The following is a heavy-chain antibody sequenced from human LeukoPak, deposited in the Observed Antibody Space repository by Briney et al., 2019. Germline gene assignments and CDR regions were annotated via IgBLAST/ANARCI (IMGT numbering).Heavy chain of an antibody. CDR1: GFTFSSYG. V-gene: IGHV3-30*03. CDR3: LAGSFDY. J-gene: IGHJ4*02. CDR2: ISYDGSNK. Sequence: GGSLRLSCAASGFTFSSYGMHWDRQAPGKGLEWVAVISYDGSNKYYADSVKGRFTISRDNSKNTLYLQMNSLRAEDTAVYYCLAGSFDYWGQGTLVTVSS. D-gene: IGHD6-19*01.